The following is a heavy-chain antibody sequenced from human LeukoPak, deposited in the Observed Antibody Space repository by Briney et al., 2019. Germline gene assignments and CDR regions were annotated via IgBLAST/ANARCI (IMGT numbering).Heavy chain of an antibody. CDR1: GFTFSGYC. CDR3: ARGGPRGLDY. CDR2: ISTSSSYI. Sequence: KPGGSLRLSCAASGFTFSGYCMNWVRQAPGKGLEWVSSISTSSSYIYYADSVKGRFTISRDNAKNSPYLQMNSLRAEDTAVYYCARGGPRGLDYWGQGTLVTVSS. J-gene: IGHJ4*02. V-gene: IGHV3-21*01. D-gene: IGHD3-16*01.